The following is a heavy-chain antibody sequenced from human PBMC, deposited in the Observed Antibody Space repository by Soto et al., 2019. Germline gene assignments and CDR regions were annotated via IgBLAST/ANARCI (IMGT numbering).Heavy chain of an antibody. V-gene: IGHV4-31*03. CDR3: ARAVYSNHVY. D-gene: IGHD4-4*01. CDR2: ISNSGST. CDR1: GASISSGSYY. J-gene: IGHJ4*02. Sequence: QVQLQESGPGLVKPSQTLSLTCTVSGASISSGSYYWSWIRQLPGKGLEWIGYISNSGSTYYNPSLKSRVTISVDTSKNQFPLRVSSVTAADTAVYYCARAVYSNHVYWGQGTLVTVSS.